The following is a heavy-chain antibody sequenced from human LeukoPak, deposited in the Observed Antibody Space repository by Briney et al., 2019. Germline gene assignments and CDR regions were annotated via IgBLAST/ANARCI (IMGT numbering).Heavy chain of an antibody. CDR1: GFILTSYS. Sequence: GGSLRLSCAASGFILTSYSMNWVRQAPGKGLEWVSYISSPSTNIYYVDSVKGRFTISRDNAKNTMYLQMNSLRDEDTAVYYCARESYWGSSGKGFDSWGQGTLVTVSS. J-gene: IGHJ4*02. D-gene: IGHD7-27*01. CDR3: ARESYWGSSGKGFDS. V-gene: IGHV3-48*02. CDR2: ISSPSTNI.